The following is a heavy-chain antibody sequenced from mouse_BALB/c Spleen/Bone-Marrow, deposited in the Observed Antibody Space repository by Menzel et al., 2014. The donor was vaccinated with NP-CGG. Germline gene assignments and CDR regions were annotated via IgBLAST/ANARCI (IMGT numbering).Heavy chain of an antibody. Sequence: EVKLQESGAELVKPGASVKLSCTASGFNIKDTYMHWVKQRPEQGLEWIGRIDPAIGNTKYAPKFQGKATITADTSSNTAYLQLSSLTSEDAAVYYCASYYYGSSSFAYWGQGTLVTGSA. V-gene: IGHV14-3*02. D-gene: IGHD1-1*01. J-gene: IGHJ3*01. CDR3: ASYYYGSSSFAY. CDR2: IDPAIGNT. CDR1: GFNIKDTY.